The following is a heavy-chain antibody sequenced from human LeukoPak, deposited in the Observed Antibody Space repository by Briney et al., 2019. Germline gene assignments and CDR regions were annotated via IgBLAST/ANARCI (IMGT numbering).Heavy chain of an antibody. CDR3: ARVVGLLLSYSGSYSVDP. D-gene: IGHD1-26*01. CDR2: ISAYNGNT. V-gene: IGHV1-18*01. Sequence: GASVKVSCKASGYTFTSYGISWVRQAPGQGLEWMGWISAYNGNTNYAQKFQGRVTMTTNTSTGTAYMELRSLRSDDTAVYYCARVVGLLLSYSGSYSVDPWGQGTLVTVSS. J-gene: IGHJ5*02. CDR1: GYTFTSYG.